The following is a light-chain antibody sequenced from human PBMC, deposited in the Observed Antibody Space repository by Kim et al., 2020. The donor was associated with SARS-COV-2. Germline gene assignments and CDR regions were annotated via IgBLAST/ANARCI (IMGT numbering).Light chain of an antibody. CDR2: DAS. J-gene: IGKJ2*01. Sequence: GDRVTITCRASQTVNNWLAWYQQKPGKAPKVLVFDASNLESGVPSTFSGSGSGTEFTLTITSLQPDDFATYYCQQYDIPPFTFGQGTKVEIK. V-gene: IGKV1-5*01. CDR3: QQYDIPPFT. CDR1: QTVNNW.